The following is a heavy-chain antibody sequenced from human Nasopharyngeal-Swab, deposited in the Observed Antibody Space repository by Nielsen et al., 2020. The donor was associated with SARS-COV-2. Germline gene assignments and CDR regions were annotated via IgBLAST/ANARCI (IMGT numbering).Heavy chain of an antibody. J-gene: IGHJ6*03. Sequence: GESLKISCAASGFTFSSYWMSWVRQAPGKGLEWVANIKQDGSGKYYVDSVKGRFTISRDNAKNSLYLQMNSLRAEDTAVYYCARRAGYSSSWLYYYYYYMDVWGKGTTVTVSS. V-gene: IGHV3-7*01. CDR3: ARRAGYSSSWLYYYYYYMDV. CDR1: GFTFSSYW. D-gene: IGHD6-13*01. CDR2: IKQDGSGK.